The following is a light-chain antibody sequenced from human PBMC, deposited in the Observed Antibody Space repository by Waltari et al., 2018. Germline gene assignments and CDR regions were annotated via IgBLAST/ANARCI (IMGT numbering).Light chain of an antibody. CDR2: DVS. Sequence: QSALTQPASVSGSPGQSITISCIGTSSDVGTYKYVSWYQRHPGKAPKLLIYDVSHRPSGVSNLFSGSQSGNTASLTISGLQAEDGADYYCSSYTSSTTLLVFGTGTKVTVL. V-gene: IGLV2-14*03. J-gene: IGLJ1*01. CDR3: SSYTSSTTLLV. CDR1: SSDVGTYKY.